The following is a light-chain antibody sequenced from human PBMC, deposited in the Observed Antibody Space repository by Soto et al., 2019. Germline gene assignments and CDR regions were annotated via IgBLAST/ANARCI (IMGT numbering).Light chain of an antibody. V-gene: IGKV3-15*01. CDR1: QSVSSN. CDR2: GAS. J-gene: IGKJ1*01. CDR3: QQYNNWPRT. Sequence: EIVMTQSPATLSVSPGERATLSCRASQSVSSNLAWYQQKPGQAPRLLIYGASTRATGIPARFSGSGSGTEFTRTISSLQSEDFAVYYCQQYNNWPRTFGQWTKVEIK.